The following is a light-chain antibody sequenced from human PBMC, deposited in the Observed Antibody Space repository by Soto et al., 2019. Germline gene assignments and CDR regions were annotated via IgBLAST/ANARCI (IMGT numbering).Light chain of an antibody. CDR1: QSISSW. J-gene: IGKJ1*01. CDR3: QQYSSYVWT. Sequence: DIQMSQSAATLSASVGDRVTITCRASQSISSWLAWYQQKPGKAPKLLIYKTSSLESGVPSRFSGSGSGTEFTLTISSLQPDDFATYYCQQYSSYVWTFGQRTKVDIK. V-gene: IGKV1-5*03. CDR2: KTS.